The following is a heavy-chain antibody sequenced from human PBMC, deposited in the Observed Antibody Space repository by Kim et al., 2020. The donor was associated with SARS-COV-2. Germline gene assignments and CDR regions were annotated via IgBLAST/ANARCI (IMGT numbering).Heavy chain of an antibody. D-gene: IGHD1-26*01. CDR3: VKGGSGDY. Sequence: GIATYFADSVKGRFTISRDVSKNPLYLQMNSLRVEDTAVYYCVKGGSGDYWGQGTLVTVSS. CDR2: GIAT. V-gene: IGHV3-23*01. J-gene: IGHJ4*02.